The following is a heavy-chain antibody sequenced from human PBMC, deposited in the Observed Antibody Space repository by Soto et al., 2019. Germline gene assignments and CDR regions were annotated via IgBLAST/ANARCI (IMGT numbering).Heavy chain of an antibody. Sequence: ASVKVSCKASGYTFTSYDINWVRQATGQGLEWMGWMNPNSGNTGYAQKFQGRVTMTRNTSISTAYMELSSLRSEDTAVYYCARDRSIVVVVAATGFDYWGQGTLVTVSS. D-gene: IGHD2-15*01. V-gene: IGHV1-8*01. CDR3: ARDRSIVVVVAATGFDY. J-gene: IGHJ4*02. CDR1: GYTFTSYD. CDR2: MNPNSGNT.